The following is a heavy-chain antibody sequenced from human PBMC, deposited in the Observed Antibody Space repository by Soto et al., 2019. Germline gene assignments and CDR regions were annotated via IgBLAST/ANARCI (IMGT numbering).Heavy chain of an antibody. V-gene: IGHV5-51*01. CDR3: AISYPLGSGYSYYGMDV. Sequence: GESLKISCKGSGYGFSIHWVAWLRQMPGKGLEWVGIIYPGNSNTMYSPSFQGQVTMSADKSISTAYLQWSSLQASDTAMYYCAISYPLGSGYSYYGMDVWGQGTTVTVSS. CDR1: GYGFSIHW. CDR2: IYPGNSNT. J-gene: IGHJ6*02. D-gene: IGHD3-16*01.